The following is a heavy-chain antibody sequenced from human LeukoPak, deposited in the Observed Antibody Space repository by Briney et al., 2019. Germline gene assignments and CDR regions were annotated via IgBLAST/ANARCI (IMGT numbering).Heavy chain of an antibody. CDR1: GFTFSSYG. V-gene: IGHV3-30*18. CDR2: ITCDGSYK. Sequence: GGSLRLSCAASGFTFSSYGMHWVRQAPGKGLEWVAAITCDGSYKYYADSVKGRFTISRDNSKNTLYLQMNSLRAEDTAVYYCAKDRDWYSFDYWGQGTLVTVSS. CDR3: AKDRDWYSFDY. J-gene: IGHJ4*02. D-gene: IGHD5-24*01.